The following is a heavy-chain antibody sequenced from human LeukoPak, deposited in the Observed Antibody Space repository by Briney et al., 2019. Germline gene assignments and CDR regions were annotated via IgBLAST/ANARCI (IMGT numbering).Heavy chain of an antibody. J-gene: IGHJ6*02. CDR1: GGSFSGYY. CDR3: ARGNCSSTSCYMYYYYYGMDV. V-gene: IGHV4-34*01. CDR2: INHSGST. D-gene: IGHD2-2*02. Sequence: PSETLSLTCAVYGGSFSGYYWSWIRQPPGKGLEWIGEINHSGSTNYNPSLKSRVTISVDTPKNQFSLKLSSVTAADTAVYYCARGNCSSTSCYMYYYYYGMDVWGQGTTVTVSS.